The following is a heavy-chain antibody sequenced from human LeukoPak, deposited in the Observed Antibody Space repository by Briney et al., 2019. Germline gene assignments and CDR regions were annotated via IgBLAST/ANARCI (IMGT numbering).Heavy chain of an antibody. V-gene: IGHV1-18*01. D-gene: IGHD6-19*01. J-gene: IGHJ6*03. Sequence: ASVKVSCKASGYTFTSYGISWVRQAPGQGLEWMGWISAYNGNTNYAQKLQGRVTMTTDTSTSTAYMELRSLRSDDTAVYYCARPVLGPGIAVAGTDYYYYYYMDVWGKGTTVTVSS. CDR2: ISAYNGNT. CDR3: ARPVLGPGIAVAGTDYYYYYYMDV. CDR1: GYTFTSYG.